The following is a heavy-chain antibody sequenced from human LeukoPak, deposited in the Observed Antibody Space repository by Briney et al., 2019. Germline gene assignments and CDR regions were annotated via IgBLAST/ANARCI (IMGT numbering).Heavy chain of an antibody. CDR1: GGSFIGYY. V-gene: IGHV4-34*01. CDR2: INHSGST. Sequence: SETLSLTCGVYGGSFIGYYWSWIRQPPGKGLEWIGEINHSGSTNYNPSLKGRVTISVDTSKRQFSLKLSSVTAADTAVYYCSKGGPHTVTTYRWFDPWGQGTLVTVSS. CDR3: SKGGPHTVTTYRWFDP. J-gene: IGHJ5*02. D-gene: IGHD4-17*01.